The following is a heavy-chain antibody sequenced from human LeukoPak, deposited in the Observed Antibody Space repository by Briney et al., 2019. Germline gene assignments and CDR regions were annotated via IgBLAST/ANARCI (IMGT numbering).Heavy chain of an antibody. CDR3: ARGVPAAMVEYFQH. CDR2: ISSSSSYT. CDR1: GFTFSDYY. Sequence: PGGSLRLSCAASGFTFSDYYMSWIRQAPGKGLERVSYISSSSSYTNYAGSVKGRFTISRDNAKNSLYLQMNSLRAEDTAVYYCARGVPAAMVEYFQHWGQGTLVTVSS. J-gene: IGHJ1*01. D-gene: IGHD2-2*01. V-gene: IGHV3-11*06.